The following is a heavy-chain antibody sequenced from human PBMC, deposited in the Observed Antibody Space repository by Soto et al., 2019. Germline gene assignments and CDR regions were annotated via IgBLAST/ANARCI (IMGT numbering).Heavy chain of an antibody. J-gene: IGHJ4*02. CDR3: AKDRRAANYYFDY. CDR2: ISYDGSNK. D-gene: IGHD6-25*01. V-gene: IGHV3-30*18. CDR1: GFTFSSYG. Sequence: QVQLVESGGGVVQPRRSLRLSCAASGFTFSSYGMHWVRQAPGKGLEWVAVISYDGSNKYYADSVKGRFTISRDNSKNTLYLQMNSLRAEDTAVYYCAKDRRAANYYFDYWGQGTLVTVSS.